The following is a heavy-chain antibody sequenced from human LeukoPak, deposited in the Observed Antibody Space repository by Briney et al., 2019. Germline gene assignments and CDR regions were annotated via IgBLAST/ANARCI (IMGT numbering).Heavy chain of an antibody. CDR2: IGSSGSSI. CDR1: GFSFSGHS. Sequence: GGSLRLSCAASGFSFSGHSMTWVRQAPGKGLEWVSYIGSSGSSIYYADSVKGRFTISRDNAKKSLYLVMNSLRAEDTAVYYCARGDDYGGIYYFDYWGQGALVTVSS. D-gene: IGHD4-23*01. CDR3: ARGDDYGGIYYFDY. J-gene: IGHJ4*02. V-gene: IGHV3-48*04.